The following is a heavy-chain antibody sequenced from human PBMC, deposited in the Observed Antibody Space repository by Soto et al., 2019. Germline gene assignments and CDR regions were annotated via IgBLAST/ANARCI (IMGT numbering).Heavy chain of an antibody. Sequence: ASVKVSCKASGYTFTSYGISWVRQAPGQGLEWMGWISAYNGNTNYAQKLQGRVTMTTDTSTSTAYMELRSLRSDDTAVYYCARDHPPQVVVAATPDYGGQGTLVTVSS. CDR1: GYTFTSYG. J-gene: IGHJ4*02. V-gene: IGHV1-18*01. D-gene: IGHD2-15*01. CDR3: ARDHPPQVVVAATPDY. CDR2: ISAYNGNT.